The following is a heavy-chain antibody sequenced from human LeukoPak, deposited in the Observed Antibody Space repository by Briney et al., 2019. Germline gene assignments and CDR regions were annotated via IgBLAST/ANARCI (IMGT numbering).Heavy chain of an antibody. CDR2: INHSGST. V-gene: IGHV4-34*01. CDR3: ARLSGSWYLRGYYYMDV. CDR1: GGSFSGYY. Sequence: PSETLSLTCAVYGGSFSGYYWSWIRQPPGKGLEWIGEINHSGSTNYNPSLKSRVTISVDTSKNQFSLKLSSVTAADTAVYYCARLSGSWYLRGYYYMDVWGKGTTVTISS. D-gene: IGHD6-13*01. J-gene: IGHJ6*03.